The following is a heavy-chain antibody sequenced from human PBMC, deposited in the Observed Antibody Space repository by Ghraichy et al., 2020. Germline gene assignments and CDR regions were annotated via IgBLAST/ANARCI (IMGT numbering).Heavy chain of an antibody. V-gene: IGHV3-21*01. CDR1: GFTFSSYS. D-gene: IGHD3-16*01. CDR3: ASRGGKYGMDV. J-gene: IGHJ6*02. Sequence: GGSLRLSCAASGFTFSSYSMNWVRQAPGKGLEWVSSISSSSSYIYYADSVKGRFTISRDNAKNSLYLQMNSLRAEDTAVYYCASRGGKYGMDVWGQGTTVTVFS. CDR2: ISSSSSYI.